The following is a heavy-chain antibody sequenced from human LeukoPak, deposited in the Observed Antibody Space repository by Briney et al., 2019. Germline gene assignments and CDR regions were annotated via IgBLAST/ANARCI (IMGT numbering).Heavy chain of an antibody. V-gene: IGHV3-23*01. Sequence: GRSLRLSCAVSGFTFSSHAMSWVRQAPGKGLEWVSSITISGDNTLYADSVKGRFTISRDNSKNTLYLQMNSLRVEDTAVYYCAQEIRPNDYWGQGTLVTVSS. CDR3: AQEIRPNDY. J-gene: IGHJ4*02. CDR2: ITISGDNT. CDR1: GFTFSSHA. D-gene: IGHD4-17*01.